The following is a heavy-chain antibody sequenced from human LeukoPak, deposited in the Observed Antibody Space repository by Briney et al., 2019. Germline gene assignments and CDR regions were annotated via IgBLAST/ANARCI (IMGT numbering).Heavy chain of an antibody. CDR2: ISNDGSDK. CDR1: GFTFSSYA. CDR3: ARDREGAGTPNWFDP. V-gene: IGHV3-30-3*01. D-gene: IGHD6-19*01. J-gene: IGHJ5*02. Sequence: GGSLRLSCLASGFTFSSYAIHWVRQAPGKGLEWVAVISNDGSDKLYADSVKGRFTISRDNAKKTLYLQMNSLRADDTAVYYCARDREGAGTPNWFDPWGQEPLVTVSS.